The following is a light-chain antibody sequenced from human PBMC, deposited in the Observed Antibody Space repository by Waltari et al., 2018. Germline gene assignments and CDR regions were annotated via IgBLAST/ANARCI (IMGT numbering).Light chain of an antibody. CDR3: SSYTTSSAPGV. CDR2: EVS. J-gene: IGLJ1*01. CDR1: DSDVGAYDF. Sequence: QSALTQPASVSGSPGQSITISCSGTDSDVGAYDFVSWYQQHPGKAPHLIIYEVSHRPSGISNRFSASKSGNTASRTISGLQAEDEADYYCSSYTTSSAPGVFGTGTRVTVL. V-gene: IGLV2-14*01.